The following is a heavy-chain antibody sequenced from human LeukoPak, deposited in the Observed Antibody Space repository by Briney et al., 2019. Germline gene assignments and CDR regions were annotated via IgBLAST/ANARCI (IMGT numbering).Heavy chain of an antibody. Sequence: PGGSLRLSCAASGFTFSSYSMDWVRQAPGKGLEWVSSISSSSNYIYYADSVKGRFTISRDNAKNSLYLQMNSLRAEDTAVYYCARDRVTMVRGVIRSHFDYWGQGTLVTVSS. CDR3: ARDRVTMVRGVIRSHFDY. V-gene: IGHV3-21*01. CDR2: ISSSSNYI. CDR1: GFTFSSYS. D-gene: IGHD3-10*01. J-gene: IGHJ4*02.